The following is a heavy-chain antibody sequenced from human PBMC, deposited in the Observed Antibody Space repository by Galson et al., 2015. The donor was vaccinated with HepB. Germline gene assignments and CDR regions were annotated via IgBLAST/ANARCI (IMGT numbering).Heavy chain of an antibody. D-gene: IGHD4-23*01. V-gene: IGHV3-72*01. J-gene: IGHJ4*02. CDR1: GFSFSDHY. CDR3: ARSEVTTVVTDFDS. Sequence: SLRLSCAVSGFSFSDHYIDWVRQAPGKGLEWVGRSRNKPKGYSTAYAASVKGRFTVSRDDSKNSVFLQVNSLRSEDTAVYYGARSEVTTVVTDFDSWGQGTLVTVSS. CDR2: SRNKPKGYST.